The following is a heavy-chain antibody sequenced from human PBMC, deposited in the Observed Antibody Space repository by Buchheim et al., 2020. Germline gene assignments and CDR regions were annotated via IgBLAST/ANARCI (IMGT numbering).Heavy chain of an antibody. Sequence: QVQLQQWGAGLLKPSETLSLPCAVYGGSFSGYYWSWIRQPPGKGLEWIGEINHSGSTNYNPSLKSRVTISVDTSKNQFSLKLSSVTAADTAVYYCARVRDRWFDPWGQGTL. J-gene: IGHJ5*02. CDR1: GGSFSGYY. CDR2: INHSGST. V-gene: IGHV4-34*01. D-gene: IGHD3-16*02. CDR3: ARVRDRWFDP.